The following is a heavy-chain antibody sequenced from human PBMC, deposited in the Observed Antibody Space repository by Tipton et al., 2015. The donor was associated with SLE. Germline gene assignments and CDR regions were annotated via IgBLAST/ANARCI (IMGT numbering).Heavy chain of an antibody. CDR1: GLTVSSNY. Sequence: SLRLSCAASGLTVSSNYMSWVRQAPGKGLEWVSVIYSGGSTYYADSVKGRFTISRDNSKNTLYLQMNSLRAEDTAVYYCARYFPAGLYSSGWSWGQGTLVTVSS. V-gene: IGHV3-66*01. CDR3: ARYFPAGLYSSGWS. J-gene: IGHJ5*02. D-gene: IGHD6-19*01. CDR2: IYSGGST.